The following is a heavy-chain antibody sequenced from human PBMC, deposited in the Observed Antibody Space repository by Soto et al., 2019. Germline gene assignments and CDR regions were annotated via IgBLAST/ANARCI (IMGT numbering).Heavy chain of an antibody. V-gene: IGHV4-39*01. CDR2: IYYSGST. J-gene: IGHJ4*02. CDR1: GGSISSSSYY. CDR3: ARLEGPRIKYYFDY. Sequence: LSLTCTVSGGSISSSSYYWGWIRQPPGKGLEWIGSIYYSGSTYYNPSLKSRVTISVDTSKNQFSLKPSSVTAADTAVYYCARLEGPRIKYYFDYWGQGTLVTVSS.